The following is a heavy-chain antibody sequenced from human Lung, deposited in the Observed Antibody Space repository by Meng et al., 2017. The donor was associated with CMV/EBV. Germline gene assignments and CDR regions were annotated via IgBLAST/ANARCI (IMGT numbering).Heavy chain of an antibody. CDR1: GFTLSSYT. J-gene: IGHJ5*01. V-gene: IGHV3-30*09. CDR2: ISYDGSSE. Sequence: CAASGFTLSSYTMHWVRQTPGQGLEWVALISYDGSSEFFADSVNGRFALSRDFSENTLYLQMNNLRVEDTGLYYCARDLRIMATWWLDSWGHGTLVTVSS. CDR3: ARDLRIMATWWLDS. D-gene: IGHD3-16*01.